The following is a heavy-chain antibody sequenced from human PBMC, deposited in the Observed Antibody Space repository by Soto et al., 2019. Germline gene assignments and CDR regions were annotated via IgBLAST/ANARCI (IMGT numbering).Heavy chain of an antibody. D-gene: IGHD3-10*01. V-gene: IGHV3-23*01. J-gene: IGHJ4*02. CDR2: ISGSGANT. CDR1: GFSFSSYA. Sequence: EVHLLESGGGLVQPGGSLRLSCAASGFSFSSYAMSWVRQAPGKGLEWVSSISGSGANTYYVDSVKGRFNVSRDNSKNTLYLQMSSLRGEDTAVYKCAKAAAYHGSASYFPFDDWGLGTRVTVSS. CDR3: AKAAAYHGSASYFPFDD.